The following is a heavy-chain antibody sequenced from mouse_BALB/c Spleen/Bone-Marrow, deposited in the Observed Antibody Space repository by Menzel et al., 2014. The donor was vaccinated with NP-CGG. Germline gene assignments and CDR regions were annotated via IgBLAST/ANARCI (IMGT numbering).Heavy chain of an antibody. Sequence: EVKVVESGGGLVQPGGSRKLSCAASGFTFSSFAMHWVRQAPEKGLEWVAYISSGSSTIYYADTMMGRFTISRDNPKNTLFLQMTSLRSEDTAMYYCARSGSSSGYFDYWGQGTTLAVSS. V-gene: IGHV5-17*02. CDR3: ARSGSSSGYFDY. CDR1: GFTFSSFA. D-gene: IGHD1-1*01. CDR2: ISSGSSTI. J-gene: IGHJ2*01.